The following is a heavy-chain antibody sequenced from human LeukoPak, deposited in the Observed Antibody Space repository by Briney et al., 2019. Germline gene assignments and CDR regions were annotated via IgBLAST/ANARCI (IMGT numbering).Heavy chain of an antibody. V-gene: IGHV3-23*01. CDR2: FSGSGSSA. CDR1: GFTFHINA. J-gene: IGHJ5*02. CDR3: AKDRGPYVGIANNWLDP. D-gene: IGHD3-16*01. Sequence: KSGGPLRLSCVASGFTFHINAMNWVRQAPGKGLEWVSAFSGSGSSAHYADSVKGRFTISRDNSKNTVYLEMHSLRGEDTAVYYCAKDRGPYVGIANNWLDPWGQGTPVIVSS.